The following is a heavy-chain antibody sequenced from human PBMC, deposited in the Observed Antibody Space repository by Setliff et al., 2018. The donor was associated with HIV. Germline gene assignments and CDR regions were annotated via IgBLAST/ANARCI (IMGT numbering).Heavy chain of an antibody. V-gene: IGHV3-48*01. J-gene: IGHJ6*02. CDR2: ISSVGTI. Sequence: GGSLRLSCAASGFTFSTYSMNWVRQAPGKGLEWVSYISSVGTIYYADSVKGRFTISRDNARNSLYLQMDSLRAEDTALYYCARDTFGELLYTWYYYGLDVWGQGTTVTVSS. CDR3: ARDTFGELLYTWYYYGLDV. CDR1: GFTFSTYS. D-gene: IGHD3-10*01.